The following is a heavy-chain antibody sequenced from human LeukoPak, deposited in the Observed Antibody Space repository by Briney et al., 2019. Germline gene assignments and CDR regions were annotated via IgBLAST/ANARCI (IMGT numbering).Heavy chain of an antibody. D-gene: IGHD1-26*01. CDR1: GGSISSSSYY. CDR3: ARGWELHRGGGYFDY. V-gene: IGHV4-39*07. CDR2: IYYSGST. J-gene: IGHJ4*02. Sequence: PSETLSLTCTVSGGSISSSSYYWGWIRQPPGEGLEWIGSIYYSGSTYYNPSLKSRVTISVDTSKNQFSLKLSSVTAADTAVYYCARGWELHRGGGYFDYWGQGTLVTVSS.